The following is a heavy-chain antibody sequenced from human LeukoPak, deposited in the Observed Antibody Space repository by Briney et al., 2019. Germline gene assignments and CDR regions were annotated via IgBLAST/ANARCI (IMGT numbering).Heavy chain of an antibody. CDR2: INPSSGGT. J-gene: IGHJ4*02. V-gene: IGHV1-2*02. Sequence: ASVKVSCKASGYTFTGYYMHWVRQAPGQGLEWMGWINPSSGGTNYAQKFQGRVTMTRDTSISTAYMELSRLRSEDTAVYYCARVEYYYDSSGYYHGDYWGQGTLVTVSS. D-gene: IGHD3-22*01. CDR1: GYTFTGYY. CDR3: ARVEYYYDSSGYYHGDY.